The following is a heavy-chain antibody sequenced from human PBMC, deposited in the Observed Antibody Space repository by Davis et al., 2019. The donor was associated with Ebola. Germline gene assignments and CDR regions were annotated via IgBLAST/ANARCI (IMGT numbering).Heavy chain of an antibody. CDR2: VYYSGST. J-gene: IGHJ3*02. V-gene: IGHV4-4*02. CDR1: GGSISNSNL. D-gene: IGHD3-16*01. CDR3: AHPNSDYDHIDVIDT. Sequence: SETLSLTCTVSGGSISNSNLYSVLRQSPGKGPEWVVQVYYSGSTNYNPSLESRLIISIDTSQNLFSLTRTSLTASDTTMYSCAHPNSDYDHIDVIDTCDQGTMVTVSS.